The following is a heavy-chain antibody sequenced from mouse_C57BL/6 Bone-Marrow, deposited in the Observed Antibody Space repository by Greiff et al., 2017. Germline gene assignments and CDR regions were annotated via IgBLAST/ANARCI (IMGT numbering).Heavy chain of an antibody. CDR3: ARLGLPGYFDV. CDR1: GYTFTSYG. D-gene: IGHD2-2*01. V-gene: IGHV1-81*01. Sequence: VKLVESGAELARPGASVKLSCKASGYTFTSYGISWVQQRKGQGLEWIGEIYPRSGNTYYNEKFKGKATLTADKSSSTSYMELSSLTSEDSADYFCARLGLPGYFDVWGKGTTVTVSS. J-gene: IGHJ1*03. CDR2: IYPRSGNT.